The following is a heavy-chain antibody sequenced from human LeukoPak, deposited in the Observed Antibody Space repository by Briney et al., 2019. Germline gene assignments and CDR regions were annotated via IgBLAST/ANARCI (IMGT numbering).Heavy chain of an antibody. V-gene: IGHV1-69*01. CDR3: AVGLNVVVVPTAISDPYYFDY. Sequence: SVKVSCKASGGTFSSYAISWVRQAPGQGLEWMGGIIPIFGTANYAQKFQGRVTITADESTSTAYMELSSLRSEDTAVYYCAVGLNVVVVPTAISDPYYFDYWGQGTLVTVSS. CDR1: GGTFSSYA. J-gene: IGHJ4*02. D-gene: IGHD2-2*01. CDR2: IIPIFGTA.